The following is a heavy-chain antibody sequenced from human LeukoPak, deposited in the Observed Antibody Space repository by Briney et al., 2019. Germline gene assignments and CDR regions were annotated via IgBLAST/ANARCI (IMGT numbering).Heavy chain of an antibody. V-gene: IGHV3-9*01. CDR2: ISWNSGSI. D-gene: IGHD2-15*01. Sequence: GGSLRLSCAASGFTFSSYSMNWVRQAPGKGLEWVSGISWNSGSIGYADSVKGRFTISRDNAKNSLYLQMNSLRAEDTALYYCAKARRSPLPGDYFDYWGQGTLVTVSS. CDR1: GFTFSSYS. J-gene: IGHJ4*02. CDR3: AKARRSPLPGDYFDY.